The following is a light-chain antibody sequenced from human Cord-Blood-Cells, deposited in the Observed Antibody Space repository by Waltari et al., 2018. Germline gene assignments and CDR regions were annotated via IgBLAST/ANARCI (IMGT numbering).Light chain of an antibody. CDR1: SSDVGGYNS. Sequence: QSALTQPASVSGSPGQSITISCTGTSSDVGGYNSVSWYQQHPGKAPKLMIYDVSNRPSGVSNRFSGSKSGNTASLTISGLQAEDEADYYCSSYTSSSTWVFGVGTKLTVL. CDR2: DVS. V-gene: IGLV2-14*03. J-gene: IGLJ3*02. CDR3: SSYTSSSTWV.